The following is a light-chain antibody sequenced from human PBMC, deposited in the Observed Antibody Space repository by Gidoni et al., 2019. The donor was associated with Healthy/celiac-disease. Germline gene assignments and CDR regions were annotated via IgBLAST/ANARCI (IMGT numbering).Light chain of an antibody. CDR1: QSVSSSY. J-gene: IGKJ1*01. CDR3: QEYGSSPTWT. Sequence: IVLTQSLGTLSLSPGARASLSCRASQSVSSSYLPWYQQEPGPPPRHLIYGASRRATGIPDMFSDSGSGTDFTLTSSRLGPKDFAVYFCQEYGSSPTWTFGQGTKVEIK. CDR2: GAS. V-gene: IGKV3-20*01.